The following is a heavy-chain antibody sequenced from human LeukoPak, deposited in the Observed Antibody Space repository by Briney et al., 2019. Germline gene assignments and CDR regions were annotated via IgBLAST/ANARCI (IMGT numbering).Heavy chain of an antibody. CDR1: GYSFTSYW. Sequence: GESLKISCEGSGYSFTSYWIGWVRQMPGKGLEWMGIIYPGDSDTRYSPSFQGQVTISADKSISTAYLQWSSLKASDTAMYYCARYFVYDSSGYHFDYWGQGTLVTVSS. D-gene: IGHD3-22*01. V-gene: IGHV5-51*01. CDR3: ARYFVYDSSGYHFDY. J-gene: IGHJ4*02. CDR2: IYPGDSDT.